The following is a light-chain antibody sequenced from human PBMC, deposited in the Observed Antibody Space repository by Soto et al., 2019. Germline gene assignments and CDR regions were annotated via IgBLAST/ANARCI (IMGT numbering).Light chain of an antibody. J-gene: IGKJ1*01. CDR3: QHANCCPWK. V-gene: IGKV1-12*01. Sequence: DIQMTQSPSSVSASVGDRVTITCRASQGIRSWLAWYQQKPGKAPKLLIYAASSLQRGVPSRFSGSGSLTDFTLTISSLQPEDFATYDCQHANCCPWKFGQGTKVESK. CDR2: AAS. CDR1: QGIRSW.